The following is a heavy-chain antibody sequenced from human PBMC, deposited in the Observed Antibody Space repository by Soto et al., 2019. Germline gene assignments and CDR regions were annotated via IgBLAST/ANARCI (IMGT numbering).Heavy chain of an antibody. CDR3: ARDWAVGGTTAPVRY. Sequence: QVQLVESGGGVVQPGRSLRLSCAASGFTFSSYGMHCVRQAPGKGLEWVAVIWYDGRSKYYADSVKGRFTISRDNSKNTLYLQMNRLRAEVTAVYYCARDWAVGGTTAPVRYWGQGTLVSVSS. D-gene: IGHD1-26*01. J-gene: IGHJ4*02. CDR2: IWYDGRSK. V-gene: IGHV3-33*01. CDR1: GFTFSSYG.